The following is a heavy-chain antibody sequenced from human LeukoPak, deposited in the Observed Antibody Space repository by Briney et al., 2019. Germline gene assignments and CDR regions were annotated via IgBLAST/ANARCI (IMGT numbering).Heavy chain of an antibody. Sequence: GGSLRLSCAASGFTFSRYWIHWVRQAPGKGPVWVSVISTDGSSTRYADSVKGRFTISRDNVKNTLYLQMNSLRVEDTAVYYCTGPSFDASGMGFDPWGQGALVTVSS. CDR2: ISTDGSST. CDR3: TGPSFDASGMGFDP. V-gene: IGHV3-74*01. CDR1: GFTFSRYW. J-gene: IGHJ5*02. D-gene: IGHD3-10*01.